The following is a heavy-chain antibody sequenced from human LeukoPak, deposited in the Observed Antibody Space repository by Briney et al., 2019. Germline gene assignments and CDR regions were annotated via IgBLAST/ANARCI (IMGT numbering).Heavy chain of an antibody. D-gene: IGHD3-22*01. Sequence: GASVKVSCKASGGTFSSYAISWVRQAPGQGLEWMGRIIPILGIANYAQKFQGRVTITADKSTSTAYMELSSLRSEDTAVYYCARDLYYYDSSGYFAFDIWGQGTMVTVSS. CDR1: GGTFSSYA. CDR2: IIPILGIA. J-gene: IGHJ3*02. CDR3: ARDLYYYDSSGYFAFDI. V-gene: IGHV1-69*04.